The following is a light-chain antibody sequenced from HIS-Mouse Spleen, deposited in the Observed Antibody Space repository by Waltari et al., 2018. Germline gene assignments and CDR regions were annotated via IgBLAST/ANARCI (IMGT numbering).Light chain of an antibody. Sequence: SYVLTQPPSVSVAPGQTARLTCSGDALPHKSAFWYQQKSGQAPVLVIYEDSKRPSGIPERFSGSSSGTMATLTISGAQVEDEADYYCYSTDSSGNHRVFGGGTKLTVL. V-gene: IGLV3-10*01. CDR1: ALPHKS. CDR2: EDS. J-gene: IGLJ2*01. CDR3: YSTDSSGNHRV.